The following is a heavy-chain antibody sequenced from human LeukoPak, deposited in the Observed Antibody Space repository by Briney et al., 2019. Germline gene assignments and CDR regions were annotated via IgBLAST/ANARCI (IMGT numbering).Heavy chain of an antibody. Sequence: SQTLSLTCAISGDSVSSNSAAWSWIRQSPSRGLEWLGRTYYRSKWYNEYAVSVKSRITINPDTSKTQFSLQLNSVTPEDTAVYYCARVSGSYSPFDYWGQGTLVTVSS. CDR2: TYYRSKWYN. CDR1: GDSVSSNSAA. CDR3: ARVSGSYSPFDY. D-gene: IGHD1-26*01. J-gene: IGHJ4*02. V-gene: IGHV6-1*01.